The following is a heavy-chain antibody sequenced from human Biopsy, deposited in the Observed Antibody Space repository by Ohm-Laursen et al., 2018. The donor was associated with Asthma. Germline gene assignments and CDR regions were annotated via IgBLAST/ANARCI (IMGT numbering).Heavy chain of an antibody. CDR1: GFTFDDYA. D-gene: IGHD6-13*01. V-gene: IGHV3-30*03. Sequence: SLRLSCTASGFTFDDYAMHWVRQAPGKGLEWVAVISFDGIHKYYADSVKGRYTVSRDNSQNTLNLEMTSLKAEDTALYYCARGAVGSSWVYFYYGMDVWGQGTTVTVSS. CDR2: ISFDGIHK. CDR3: ARGAVGSSWVYFYYGMDV. J-gene: IGHJ6*02.